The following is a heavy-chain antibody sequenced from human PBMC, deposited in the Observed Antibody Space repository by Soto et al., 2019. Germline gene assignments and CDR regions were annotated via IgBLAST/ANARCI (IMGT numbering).Heavy chain of an antibody. V-gene: IGHV4-30-4*01. CDR3: ARASTVTTGAEFDP. Sequence: VQLQESGPGLVKPSQTLSLTCTVSGGSINSDDYYWSWIRQPPGKGLEWIGYISYSGNTYYNPSLQSRVAISVDTSKNQFSLRLNSVTAAVTAVYYCARASTVTTGAEFDPWGQGALVTVSS. CDR1: GGSINSDDYY. D-gene: IGHD4-17*01. J-gene: IGHJ5*02. CDR2: ISYSGNT.